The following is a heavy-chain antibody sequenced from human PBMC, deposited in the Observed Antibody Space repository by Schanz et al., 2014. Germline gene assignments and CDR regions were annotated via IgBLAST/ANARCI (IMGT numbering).Heavy chain of an antibody. Sequence: VQLVESGGALIQPGGSLRLSCAGSGFTFADYYMTWIRQAPGKGLEWISYVSSYETTVSYADSVKGRFTISRDNAKNSLYLEMTSLRGEDTAVYYCARENLNWEAFDIWGQGTVVTVSS. V-gene: IGHV3-11*01. CDR3: ARENLNWEAFDI. D-gene: IGHD7-27*01. CDR2: VSSYETTV. J-gene: IGHJ3*02. CDR1: GFTFADYY.